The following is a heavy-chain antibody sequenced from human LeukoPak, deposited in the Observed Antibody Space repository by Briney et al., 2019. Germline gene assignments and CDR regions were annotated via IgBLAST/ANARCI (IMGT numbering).Heavy chain of an antibody. CDR2: IYHSGST. J-gene: IGHJ4*02. V-gene: IGHV4-4*02. Sequence: SGTLSLTCAVSGGSISSSNWWSWVRQPPGKGLEWIGEIYHSGSTNYNPSLKSRVTISVDKSKNQFSLKLSSVTAADTAVYYCAREISYDYVWGSYRHSCFDYWGQGTLVTVSS. CDR3: AREISYDYVWGSYRHSCFDY. CDR1: GGSISSSNW. D-gene: IGHD3-16*02.